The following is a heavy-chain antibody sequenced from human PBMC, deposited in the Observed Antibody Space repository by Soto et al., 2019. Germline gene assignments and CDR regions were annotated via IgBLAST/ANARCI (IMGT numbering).Heavy chain of an antibody. CDR3: ASRSESIVGPKNRSAFDI. CDR2: ISAYNGNT. Sequence: QVQLVQSGAEVKKPGASVKVSCKASGYTFTSYGISWVRQAPGQGLEWMGWISAYNGNTNYAQKLQGRVNMTTDTSTSTAYMELRSLRSDDTAVYYCASRSESIVGPKNRSAFDIWGQGTMVTVSS. J-gene: IGHJ3*02. V-gene: IGHV1-18*04. CDR1: GYTFTSYG. D-gene: IGHD1-26*01.